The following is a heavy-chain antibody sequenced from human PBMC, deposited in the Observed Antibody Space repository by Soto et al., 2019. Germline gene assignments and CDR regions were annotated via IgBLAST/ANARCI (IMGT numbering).Heavy chain of an antibody. CDR2: IKTRSEGVST. V-gene: IGHV3-15*07. CDR3: TTGSDEGY. CDR1: GFAFSSAW. J-gene: IGHJ4*02. Sequence: EVQLVESGGGLVKPGESLRLSCAASGFAFSSAWMNWVRQAPGKGLEWVGRIKTRSEGVSTQYPAPVRGRFTISRDDSKNTLSLQLSGLKIEDTAVYYCTTGSDEGYWGQGTRVTVSS.